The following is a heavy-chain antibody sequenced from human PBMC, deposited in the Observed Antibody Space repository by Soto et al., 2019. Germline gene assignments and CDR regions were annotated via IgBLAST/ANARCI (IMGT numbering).Heavy chain of an antibody. CDR1: GFTFSSYG. J-gene: IGHJ6*03. D-gene: IGHD2-2*01. CDR2: IWYDGSNK. CDR3: ARDGCSSTSCPADYYYYYMDV. V-gene: IGHV3-33*01. Sequence: GGSLRLSCAASGFTFSSYGMHWVRRAPGKGLEWVAVIWYDGSNKYYADSVKGRFTISRDNSKNTLYLQMNSLRAEDTAVYYCARDGCSSTSCPADYYYYYMDVWGKGTTVTVSS.